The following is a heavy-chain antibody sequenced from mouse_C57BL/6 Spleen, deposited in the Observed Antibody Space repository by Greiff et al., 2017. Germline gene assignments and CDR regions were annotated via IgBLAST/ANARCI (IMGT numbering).Heavy chain of an antibody. CDR3: ASGVTYNDYDWYFDV. CDR2: IYPGDGDT. J-gene: IGHJ1*03. Sequence: QVQLQQSGPELVKPGASVKISCKASGYAFSSSWMNWVKQRPGKGLEWIGRIYPGDGDTNYNGKFKGKATLTADKSSSTAYMQLSSLTSEDSAVYFFASGVTYNDYDWYFDVWGTGTTVTVSS. D-gene: IGHD2-4*01. CDR1: GYAFSSSW. V-gene: IGHV1-82*01.